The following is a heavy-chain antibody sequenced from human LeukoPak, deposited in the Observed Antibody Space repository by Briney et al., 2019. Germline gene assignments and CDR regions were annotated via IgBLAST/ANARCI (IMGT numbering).Heavy chain of an antibody. Sequence: SETLSLTCAVYGGSFSGYYWSWIRQPPGKGLEWIGEINHSGSTNYNPSLKSRVTISVDTSKNQFSLKLSSVAAADTAVYYCARLGSFSYDGMDVWGLGTTVTVSS. J-gene: IGHJ6*02. CDR3: ARLGSFSYDGMDV. V-gene: IGHV4-34*01. D-gene: IGHD3-16*01. CDR1: GGSFSGYY. CDR2: INHSGST.